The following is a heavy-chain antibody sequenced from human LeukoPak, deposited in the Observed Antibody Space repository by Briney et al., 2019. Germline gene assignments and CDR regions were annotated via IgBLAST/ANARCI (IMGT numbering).Heavy chain of an antibody. CDR3: AKDGDILTGYYLCMDV. D-gene: IGHD3-9*01. J-gene: IGHJ6*03. CDR1: GFTFSSYG. V-gene: IGHV3-23*01. CDR2: ISGSGGST. Sequence: GGSLRLSCAASGFTFSSYGMSWVRQAPGKGLEWVSAISGSGGSTYYADSVKGRFTISRDNSKNTLYLQMNSLRAEDTAVYYCAKDGDILTGYYLCMDVWGKGTTVTVSS.